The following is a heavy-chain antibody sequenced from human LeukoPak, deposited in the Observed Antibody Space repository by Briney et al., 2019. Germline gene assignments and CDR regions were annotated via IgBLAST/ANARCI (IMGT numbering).Heavy chain of an antibody. J-gene: IGHJ6*04. CDR1: GYTFTGYY. CDR3: ATERVGYCYGHSCYGLDV. D-gene: IGHD5-18*01. CDR2: FDREDGET. V-gene: IGHV1-24*01. Sequence: GASVKVSCKASGYTFTGYYMHWVRQAPGQGLEWMGGFDREDGETTYAQKLQGRVSMTEDTSTGTAFLELSSLKSEDTAIYYCATERVGYCYGHSCYGLDVWGKGTTVTVSS.